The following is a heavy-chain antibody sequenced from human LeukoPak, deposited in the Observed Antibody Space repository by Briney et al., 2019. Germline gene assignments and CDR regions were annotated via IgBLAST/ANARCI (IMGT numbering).Heavy chain of an antibody. J-gene: IGHJ3*02. CDR2: ISAYNGNT. D-gene: IGHD4-17*01. CDR3: ARDFSTVPNDAFDI. CDR1: GYTFTIYG. Sequence: ASVKVSCKASGYTFTIYGISWVRQAPGQGLEWMGWISAYNGNTNYAQKLQGRVTMTTDTSTSTAYMELRSLRSDDTAVYYCARDFSTVPNDAFDIWGQGTMVTVSS. V-gene: IGHV1-18*01.